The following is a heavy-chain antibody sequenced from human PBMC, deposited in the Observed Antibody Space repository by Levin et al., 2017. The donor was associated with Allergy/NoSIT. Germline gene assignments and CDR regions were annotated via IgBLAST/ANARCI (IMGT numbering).Heavy chain of an antibody. V-gene: IGHV3-23*01. J-gene: IGHJ6*02. D-gene: IGHD6-19*01. CDR2: ISSSGGST. CDR3: AKGETYSSGWYGDYYYGLDD. Sequence: GESLKISCAASGFTFSNYAMSWVRQAPGRGLEWVSVISSSGGSTYSADSVKGRFTISRDNSKNTLYLQMNSLRAEDTAVYYCAKGETYSSGWYGDYYYGLDDWGQGTTVTVSS. CDR1: GFTFSNYA.